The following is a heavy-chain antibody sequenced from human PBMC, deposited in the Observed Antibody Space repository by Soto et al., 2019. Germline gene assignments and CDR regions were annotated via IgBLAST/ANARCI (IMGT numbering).Heavy chain of an antibody. CDR1: GFTFSDHY. CDR2: TRNKANSYTT. J-gene: IGHJ4*02. V-gene: IGHV3-72*01. D-gene: IGHD6-19*01. CDR3: ARARYSSGLDY. Sequence: EVQLVESGGGLVQPGGSLRLSCAASGFTFSDHYMDWVRQAPGKGLEWVGRTRNKANSYTTEYAASVKGRFNISRDDSKNSLYLQMNSLKTEDTAVYYCARARYSSGLDYLGQGTLVTVSS.